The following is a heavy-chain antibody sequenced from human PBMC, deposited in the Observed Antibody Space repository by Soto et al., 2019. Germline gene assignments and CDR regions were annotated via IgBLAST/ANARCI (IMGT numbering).Heavy chain of an antibody. CDR3: AKDWRSNGRMDV. Sequence: PSETLSLTCTVSGGSISSGGYYWSWIRQHPGKGLEWIGYIYYSGSTYYNPSLKSRVTISVDTSKNQFSLKLSSVTAADTAVYYCAKDWRSNGRMDVWGQGTTVTVSS. J-gene: IGHJ6*02. D-gene: IGHD3-3*01. V-gene: IGHV4-31*03. CDR1: GGSISSGGYY. CDR2: IYYSGST.